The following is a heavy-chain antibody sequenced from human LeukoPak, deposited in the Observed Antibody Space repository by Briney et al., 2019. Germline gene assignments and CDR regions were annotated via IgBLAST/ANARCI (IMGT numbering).Heavy chain of an antibody. CDR1: GASISSNTYY. CDR2: IQYSGRT. CDR3: ARVGGSGWYSYYYYMDV. V-gene: IGHV4-39*07. J-gene: IGHJ6*03. Sequence: SETLSLTCTVSGASISSNTYYWGWIRQSPGKGLEWIGSIQYSGRTYYNPSLKSRVTISLDTSKNQFSLKLSSVTAADTAVYYCARVGGSGWYSYYYYMDVWGKGTTVTVSS. D-gene: IGHD6-19*01.